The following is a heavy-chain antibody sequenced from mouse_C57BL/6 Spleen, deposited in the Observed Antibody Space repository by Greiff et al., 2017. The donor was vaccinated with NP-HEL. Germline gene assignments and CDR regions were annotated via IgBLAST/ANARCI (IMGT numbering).Heavy chain of an antibody. J-gene: IGHJ2*01. V-gene: IGHV1-80*01. CDR1: GYAFSSYW. D-gene: IGHD1-1*01. CDR3: AKAIYYYGSSYGYFDY. CDR2: IYPGDGDT. Sequence: VQLQQSGAELVKPGASVKISCKASGYAFSSYWMNWVKQRPGKGLEWIGQIYPGDGDTNYNGKFKGKATLTADKSSSTAYMQLSSLTSEDSAVYFCAKAIYYYGSSYGYFDYWGQGTTLTVSS.